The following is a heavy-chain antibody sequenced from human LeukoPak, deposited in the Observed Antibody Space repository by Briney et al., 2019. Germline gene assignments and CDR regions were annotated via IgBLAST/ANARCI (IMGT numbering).Heavy chain of an antibody. J-gene: IGHJ2*01. V-gene: IGHV4-34*01. D-gene: IGHD6-13*01. CDR2: INHSGST. Sequence: PSETLSLTCTVYGGSFSGYYWSWIRQPPGKGLEWIGEINHSGSTNYNPSLKSRVTRSVDTSKNQFSLKLSSVTAADTAVYYCARDSGIAAAGMGWYFDLWGRGTLVTVSS. CDR1: GGSFSGYY. CDR3: ARDSGIAAAGMGWYFDL.